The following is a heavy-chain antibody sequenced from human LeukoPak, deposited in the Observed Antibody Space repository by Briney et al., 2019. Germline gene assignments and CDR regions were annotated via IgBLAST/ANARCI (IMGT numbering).Heavy chain of an antibody. CDR1: GYSFTTYW. D-gene: IGHD6-13*01. CDR2: IYPGDSDT. J-gene: IGHJ4*02. CDR3: ARLRAAGNLPTRYFDY. V-gene: IGHV5-51*01. Sequence: GESLKISCKGSGYSFTTYWIGWVRQMPGKGLEWMGIIYPGDSDTGYSPSFQGQVTISADKSISTAYLQWSSLKASDTAMYYCARLRAAGNLPTRYFDYWGQGTLVTVSS.